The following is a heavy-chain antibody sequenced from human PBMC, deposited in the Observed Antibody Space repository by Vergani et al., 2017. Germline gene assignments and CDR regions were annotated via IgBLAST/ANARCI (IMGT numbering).Heavy chain of an antibody. V-gene: IGHV1-69*01. CDR2: IIPIFGTA. D-gene: IGHD3-22*01. CDR3: AGVARYLDYGSSGTPGYYFDY. Sequence: QVQLVQSGAEVKKPGSSVKVYCKASGGTFSSYAISWVRQAPGQGLEWMGGIIPIFGTANYAQKFQGRVKITADESPSTAYMELRSLRSEDTAVYYCAGVARYLDYGSSGTPGYYFDYWGQGTLVTVSS. CDR1: GGTFSSYA. J-gene: IGHJ4*02.